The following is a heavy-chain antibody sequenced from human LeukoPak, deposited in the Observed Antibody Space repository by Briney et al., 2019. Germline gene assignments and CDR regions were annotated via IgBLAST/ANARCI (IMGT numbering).Heavy chain of an antibody. J-gene: IGHJ3*02. CDR2: ISYDGSNK. CDR1: GFTFSSYA. Sequence: GRSLRLSCTASGFTFSSYAMHWVRQAPGKGXXXVAVISYDGSNKYYADSVKGRFTISRDNSKNTLYLQMNSLRAEDTAVYYCARRGDGAFDIWGQGTMVTVSS. V-gene: IGHV3-30-3*01. CDR3: ARRGDGAFDI.